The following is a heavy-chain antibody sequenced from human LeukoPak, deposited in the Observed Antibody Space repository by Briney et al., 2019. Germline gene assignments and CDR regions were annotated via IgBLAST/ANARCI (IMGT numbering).Heavy chain of an antibody. CDR3: AGDSAAMYFDY. J-gene: IGHJ4*02. D-gene: IGHD5-18*01. CDR2: IYYSGST. Sequence: SETLSLTCTVSGGSINSRGYYWNWIRQHPGKGLEWIGYIYYSGSTYYNPSLKSRVTVSVDTSKNQFSLKLSSVTAADTAVYYCAGDSAAMYFDYWGQGTLVTVSS. V-gene: IGHV4-31*03. CDR1: GGSINSRGYY.